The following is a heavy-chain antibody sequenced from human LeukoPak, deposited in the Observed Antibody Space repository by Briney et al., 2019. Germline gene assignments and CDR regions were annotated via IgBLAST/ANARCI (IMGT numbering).Heavy chain of an antibody. CDR1: GFTFSGYI. V-gene: IGHV3-48*01. CDR3: ARDQWLDY. D-gene: IGHD6-19*01. Sequence: PGGSLRLSCAASGFTFSGYIMNWVRQAPGKGLEWVSFIGTSGNPIYYADSVNGRFTVSRDNAKNSLYLQMNSLRAEDTAVYYCARDQWLDYWGQGTLVTVSS. J-gene: IGHJ4*02. CDR2: IGTSGNPI.